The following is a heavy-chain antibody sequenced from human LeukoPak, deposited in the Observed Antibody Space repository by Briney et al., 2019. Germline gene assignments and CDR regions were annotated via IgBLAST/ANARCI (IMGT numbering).Heavy chain of an antibody. J-gene: IGHJ5*02. CDR2: ISGSGGST. V-gene: IGHV3-23*01. Sequence: PGGSLRLSCAASGFTFSSYAMSWVRQAPGKGLEWVSAISGSGGSTYYADSVKGRFTISRDNSKNTLYLQMNSLRAEDTAVYYCARYCSSTSCYTLRFDPWGQGTLVTVSS. CDR3: ARYCSSTSCYTLRFDP. D-gene: IGHD2-2*02. CDR1: GFTFSSYA.